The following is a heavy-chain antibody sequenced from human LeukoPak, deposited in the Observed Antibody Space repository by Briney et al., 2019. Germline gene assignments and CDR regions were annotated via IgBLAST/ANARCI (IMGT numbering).Heavy chain of an antibody. J-gene: IGHJ6*02. Sequence: PGGSLRLSCAASGFSFRSYTMHWVRQAPGKGLEYVAAVSGNGYTTYYAKSLKGRFTISRDNSKNTLYLQMGSLRAEDMAVYYCARDSSTTNYYYGMDVWGQGTTVTVSS. CDR1: GFSFRSYT. CDR3: ARDSSTTNYYYGMDV. V-gene: IGHV3-64*01. CDR2: VSGNGYTT. D-gene: IGHD2-2*01.